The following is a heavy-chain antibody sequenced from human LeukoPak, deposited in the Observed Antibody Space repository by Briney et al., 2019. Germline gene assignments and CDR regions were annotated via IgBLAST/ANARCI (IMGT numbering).Heavy chain of an antibody. Sequence: PGGSLRLSCAASGFTFSSYSMNWVRQAPGKGLECVSYISSSSSTIYYADSVKGRFTISRDNAKNSLYLQMNSLRAEDTAVYYCARENFPAYFDYWRQGTLVTVSS. CDR1: GFTFSSYS. CDR2: ISSSSSTI. V-gene: IGHV3-48*01. J-gene: IGHJ4*02. CDR3: ARENFPAYFDY.